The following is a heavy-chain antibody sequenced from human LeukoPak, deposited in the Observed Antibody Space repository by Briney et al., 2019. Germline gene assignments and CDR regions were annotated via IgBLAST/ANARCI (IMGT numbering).Heavy chain of an antibody. CDR3: ARLFGLDTAYSGYFQH. D-gene: IGHD3/OR15-3a*01. CDR1: GASISSYY. J-gene: IGHJ1*01. Sequence: SETLSLTCTVSGASISSYYWGWIRQPPGKGLDWIGSIYYSGSTYYNLSLKSRVTISVDTSKNQFSLKLTSVTAADTAVYYCARLFGLDTAYSGYFQHWGQGTLVTVSS. V-gene: IGHV4-39*01. CDR2: IYYSGST.